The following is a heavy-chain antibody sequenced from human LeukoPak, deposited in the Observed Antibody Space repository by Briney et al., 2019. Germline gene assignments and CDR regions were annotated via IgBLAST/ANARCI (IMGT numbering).Heavy chain of an antibody. D-gene: IGHD3-10*01. CDR1: DGSINSSSYY. Sequence: SETLSLTCTVSDGSINSSSYYWGWIRQPPGKGLEWIGNIYYRGSTYYNPSLYSRVTISIDRSKNQFSLKLSSVTAADTAVYYCARCDLGSGSYSPRFDYWGQGTLVTVSS. V-gene: IGHV4-39*01. CDR3: ARCDLGSGSYSPRFDY. J-gene: IGHJ4*02. CDR2: IYYRGST.